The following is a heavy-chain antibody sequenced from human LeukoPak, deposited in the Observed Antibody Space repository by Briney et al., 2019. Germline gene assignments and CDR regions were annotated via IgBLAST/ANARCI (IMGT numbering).Heavy chain of an antibody. CDR2: IYYSGST. CDR1: GGSMSSSSHY. J-gene: IGHJ3*02. D-gene: IGHD4-17*01. Sequence: SETLSLTRTVSGGSMSSSSHYWGWIRQSPGKGLEWIGSIYYSGSTYYNPSLKSRVTISVDTSKSQFSLELKSVTAADTAIYYCARNMTAVTRLDVFDIWGPGTMVTVSS. V-gene: IGHV4-39*01. CDR3: ARNMTAVTRLDVFDI.